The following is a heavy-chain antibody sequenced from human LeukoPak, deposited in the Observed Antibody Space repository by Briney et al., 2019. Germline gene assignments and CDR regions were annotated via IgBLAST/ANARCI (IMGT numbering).Heavy chain of an antibody. CDR3: ARSRGGACFDY. J-gene: IGHJ4*02. D-gene: IGHD2-21*02. CDR1: GGSVSSGTYY. CDR2: IHYSGSS. V-gene: IGHV4-61*01. Sequence: SETLSLTCTVSGGSVSSGTYYWTWIRQPPGKGLEWIGYIHYSGSSNHNPSLKSRVTISVDTSNSQFSLRLTSVTAADTAVYYCARSRGGACFDYWGQGTLVTVSS.